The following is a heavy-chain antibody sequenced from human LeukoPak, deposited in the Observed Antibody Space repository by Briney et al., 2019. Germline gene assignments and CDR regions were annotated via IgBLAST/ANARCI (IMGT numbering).Heavy chain of an antibody. V-gene: IGHV4-39*01. CDR3: ARHPGSHCSSTSCYTGGVFDY. CDR2: IFYSGST. CDR1: GGSISSSSYY. D-gene: IGHD2-2*02. Sequence: SETLSLTCPVSGGSISSSSYYWGWIRQPPGKGLEWIGSIFYSGSTYYNPSLKSRVTISVDTSKNQFSLKLSSVTAADTAVYYCARHPGSHCSSTSCYTGGVFDYWGQGTLVTVSS. J-gene: IGHJ4*02.